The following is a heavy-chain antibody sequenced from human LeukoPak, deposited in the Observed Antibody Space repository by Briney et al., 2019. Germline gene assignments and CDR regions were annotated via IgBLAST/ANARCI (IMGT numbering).Heavy chain of an antibody. Sequence: GGSLRLSCAASGFTFSSYSMNWVRQAPGKGLEWVSYISSSSRTIYYADSVKGRFTISRDNAKNSLYLQMNSLRAEDTAVYYCARDPTINYDILTGYYKGDNYFDYWGQGTLATVSS. CDR2: ISSSSRTI. CDR1: GFTFSSYS. V-gene: IGHV3-48*01. D-gene: IGHD3-9*01. J-gene: IGHJ4*02. CDR3: ARDPTINYDILTGYYKGDNYFDY.